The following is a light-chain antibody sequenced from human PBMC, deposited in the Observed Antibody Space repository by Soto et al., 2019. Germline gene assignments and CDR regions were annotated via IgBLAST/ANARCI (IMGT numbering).Light chain of an antibody. Sequence: VLTQPPSVSGAPGQRVTISCTGSSSNIGAGYDVHWYQQLPGTAPKLLIYANSNRPSGVPDRFSGSKSGTSASLAISGLQAEDEADYYCQSHDSSLSGSVFGTGTKLTVL. J-gene: IGLJ1*01. CDR2: ANS. CDR3: QSHDSSLSGSV. V-gene: IGLV1-40*01. CDR1: SSNIGAGYD.